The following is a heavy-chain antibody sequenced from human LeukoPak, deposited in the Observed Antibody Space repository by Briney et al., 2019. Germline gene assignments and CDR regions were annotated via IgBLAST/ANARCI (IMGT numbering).Heavy chain of an antibody. J-gene: IGHJ4*02. V-gene: IGHV4-39*07. CDR3: ARGAKITIFGVARRSYFDY. Sequence: SETLSLTCTVSSGSISTSNYYWGWVRQPPGKALEWIGNIFYSGSTNYNPSLKSRVTISVDTSKNQFSLKLSSVTAADTAVYYCARGAKITIFGVARRSYFDYWGQGTLVTVSS. CDR1: SGSISTSNYY. D-gene: IGHD3-3*01. CDR2: IFYSGST.